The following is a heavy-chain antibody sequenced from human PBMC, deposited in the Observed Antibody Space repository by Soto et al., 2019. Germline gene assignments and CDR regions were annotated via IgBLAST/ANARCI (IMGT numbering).Heavy chain of an antibody. Sequence: EVQLLESGGGLVQPGGSLRLSCTASGFTFSSHAMTWVRQVPGKGLEWVSGLIDSGGSIYYPDSVKGRFTISRDNSINTLYLQMKPLRAEDTAVYYCAKVSSSWYAGFFDLWGQGTLVTVSS. V-gene: IGHV3-23*01. D-gene: IGHD6-13*01. CDR2: LIDSGGSI. CDR3: AKVSSSWYAGFFDL. J-gene: IGHJ4*02. CDR1: GFTFSSHA.